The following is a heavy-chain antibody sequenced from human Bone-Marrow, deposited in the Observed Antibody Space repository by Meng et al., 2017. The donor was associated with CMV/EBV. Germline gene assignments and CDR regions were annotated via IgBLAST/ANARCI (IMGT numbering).Heavy chain of an antibody. V-gene: IGHV4-31*03. CDR3: ARRGDSNWFDP. CDR1: GGSISSGGYF. D-gene: IGHD2-21*02. CDR2: IYYSGST. Sequence: QVQLQESGPGLVNPSQTLSLTCTVSGGSISSGGYFWSWIRQHPGKGLEWIGYIYYSGSTFYNPSLKSRVTISVDTSKSQFSLKLSSVTAADTAVYYCARRGDSNWFDPWGQGTLVTVSS. J-gene: IGHJ5*02.